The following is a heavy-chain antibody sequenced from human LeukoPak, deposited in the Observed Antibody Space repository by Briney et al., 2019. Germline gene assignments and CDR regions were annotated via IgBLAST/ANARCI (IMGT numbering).Heavy chain of an antibody. CDR2: IWYDGKTE. V-gene: IGHV3-33*06. J-gene: IGHJ4*02. CDR3: AKNWDYYVTSYCFDS. D-gene: IGHD3-10*02. CDR1: GFTFSSYG. Sequence: GRSLRLSCAASGFTFSSYGMHWVRQAPGKGLEWVADIWYDGKTEHFADSVKGRFTISRDNSKNTLYLQMNSLRAEDTAIYYCAKNWDYYVTSYCFDSWGQGTLVTVSS.